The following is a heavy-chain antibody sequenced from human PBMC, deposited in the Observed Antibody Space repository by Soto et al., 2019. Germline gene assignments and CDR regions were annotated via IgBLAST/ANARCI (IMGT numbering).Heavy chain of an antibody. CDR1: GYTLTELS. D-gene: IGHD4-17*01. CDR2: FDPEDGET. V-gene: IGHV1-24*01. CDR3: ARDLGTDYGGNPKQGVDY. J-gene: IGHJ4*02. Sequence: GASVKVSCKVSGYTLTELSMHWVRQAPGKGLEWMGGFDPEDGETIYAQKFQGRVTMTEDTSTDTAYMELSSLRSEDTAVYYCARDLGTDYGGNPKQGVDYWGQGTLVTVSS.